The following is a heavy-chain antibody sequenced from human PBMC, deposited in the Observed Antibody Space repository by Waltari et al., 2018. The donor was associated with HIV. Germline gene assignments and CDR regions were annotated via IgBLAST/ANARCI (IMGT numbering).Heavy chain of an antibody. V-gene: IGHV1-2*06. CDR3: ARRTTIDFDY. J-gene: IGHJ4*02. D-gene: IGHD1-7*01. CDR2: ITPNSGGT. CDR1: GYTFTDYS. Sequence: QVQLVQSGAEVKKPGASVKVSCKTSGYTFTDYSMHWVRQAPGQGLEWLGRITPNSGGTKYAQRFQGRVTMTRDTSINTVYMELSRLRSDDTAVYYCARRTTIDFDYWGQGTLVTVSS.